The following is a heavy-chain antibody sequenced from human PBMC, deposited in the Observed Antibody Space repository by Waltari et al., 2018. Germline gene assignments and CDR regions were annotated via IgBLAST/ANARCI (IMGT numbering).Heavy chain of an antibody. CDR3: ARDADYGDPEVLIY. CDR1: TFSDYY. Sequence: TFSDYYMSWIRQAPGKGLEWVSYISSSGSTIYYADSVKGRFTISRDNAKNSLYLQMNSLRAEDTAVYYCARDADYGDPEVLIYWGQGTLVTVSS. J-gene: IGHJ4*02. CDR2: ISSSGSTI. V-gene: IGHV3-11*01. D-gene: IGHD4-17*01.